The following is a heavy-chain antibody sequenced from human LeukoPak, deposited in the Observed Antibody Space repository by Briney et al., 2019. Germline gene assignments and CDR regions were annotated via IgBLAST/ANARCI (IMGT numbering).Heavy chain of an antibody. CDR2: ISSSSSYI. V-gene: IGHV3-21*01. Sequence: GGSLRLSCAASGFTFSSYGMHWVRQAPGKGLEWVSSISSSSSYIYYADSVKGRFTISRDNAKNSLYLQMNSLRAEDTAVYYCARDSGNYLDAFDIWGQGTMVTVSS. CDR3: ARDSGNYLDAFDI. D-gene: IGHD1-7*01. CDR1: GFTFSSYG. J-gene: IGHJ3*02.